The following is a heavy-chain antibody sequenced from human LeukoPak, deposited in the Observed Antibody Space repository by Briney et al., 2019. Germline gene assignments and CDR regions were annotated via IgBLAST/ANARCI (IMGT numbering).Heavy chain of an antibody. CDR3: AKMIAAEPFDY. CDR2: ISYDGSNK. D-gene: IGHD6-13*01. J-gene: IGHJ4*02. V-gene: IGHV3-30*18. CDR1: GFTFSSYG. Sequence: QSGGSLRLSCAASGFTFSSYGMHWVRQAPGKGLEWVAVISYDGSNKYYADSVKGRFTISTDNSKNTLYLQTNSLRAEDTAVYYCAKMIAAEPFDYWGQGTLVTVSS.